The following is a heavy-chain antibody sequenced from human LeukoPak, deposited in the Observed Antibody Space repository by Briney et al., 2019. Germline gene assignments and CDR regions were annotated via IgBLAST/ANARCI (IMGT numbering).Heavy chain of an antibody. CDR2: INRDGSST. Sequence: PGGSLRLFCAASGYTFSRYWMHWIRQAPEKGLVLVSRINRDGSSTSYADSVKGRFTITRDNAKNTLYLQMNSLRAEDTGVYYCARGDFSENDDYVDAFDIWGRGTMVIVSS. D-gene: IGHD4-17*01. CDR1: GYTFSRYW. J-gene: IGHJ3*02. V-gene: IGHV3-74*01. CDR3: ARGDFSENDDYVDAFDI.